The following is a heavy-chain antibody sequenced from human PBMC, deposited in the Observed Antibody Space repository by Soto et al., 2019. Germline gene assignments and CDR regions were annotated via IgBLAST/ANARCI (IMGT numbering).Heavy chain of an antibody. CDR1: GFTFSSYA. Sequence: EVQLLESGGGLVQPGGSLRLSCAASGFTFSSYAMSWVRQAPGKGLEWVSAISGSGGGTYYADSVKGRFTISRDNSKNTLYLQMNSLGAEDKAVHYCAKDNTWLRVGRFDYWGQGTLVTVSS. V-gene: IGHV3-23*01. CDR3: AKDNTWLRVGRFDY. CDR2: ISGSGGGT. D-gene: IGHD5-12*01. J-gene: IGHJ4*02.